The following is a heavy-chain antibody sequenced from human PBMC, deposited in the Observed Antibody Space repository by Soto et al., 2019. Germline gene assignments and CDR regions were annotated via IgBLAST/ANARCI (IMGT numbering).Heavy chain of an antibody. CDR1: GFTFSSYA. CDR3: AKEIRPDNWNYGFDY. V-gene: IGHV3-23*01. D-gene: IGHD1-7*01. CDR2: ISGSGGST. Sequence: GGSLRLSCAASGFTFSSYAMSWVRQAPGKELEWVSAISGSGGSTYYADSVKGRFTISRDNSKNTLYLQMNSLRAEDTAVYYCAKEIRPDNWNYGFDYWGQGTLVTVSS. J-gene: IGHJ4*02.